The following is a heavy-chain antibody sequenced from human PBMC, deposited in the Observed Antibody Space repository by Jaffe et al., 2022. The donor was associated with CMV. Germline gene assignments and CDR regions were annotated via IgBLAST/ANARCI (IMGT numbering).Heavy chain of an antibody. V-gene: IGHV3-48*03. Sequence: EVQLVESGGGLVQPGGSLRLSCAASGFTFSSYEMNWVRQAPGKGLEWVSYISSSGSTIYYADSVKGRFTISRDNAKNSLYLQMNSLRAEDTAVYYCAREGDPMMGVYWGQGTLVTVSS. CDR3: AREGDPMMGVY. J-gene: IGHJ4*02. D-gene: IGHD3-22*01. CDR1: GFTFSSYE. CDR2: ISSSGSTI.